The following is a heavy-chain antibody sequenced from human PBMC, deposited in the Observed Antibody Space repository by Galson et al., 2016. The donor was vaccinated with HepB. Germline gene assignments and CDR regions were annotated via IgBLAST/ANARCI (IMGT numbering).Heavy chain of an antibody. CDR2: IKPDGSEK. D-gene: IGHD3/OR15-3a*01. Sequence: SLRLSCAASGFTFSNYWMTWVRQAPGKGLEWVANIKPDGSEKYYVDSVKGRFTISRDNAKNSLYLQMSSLRAEDTAVYYCARVWSAFDYWGQGTLVTVSS. CDR1: GFTFSNYW. CDR3: ARVWSAFDY. J-gene: IGHJ4*02. V-gene: IGHV3-7*03.